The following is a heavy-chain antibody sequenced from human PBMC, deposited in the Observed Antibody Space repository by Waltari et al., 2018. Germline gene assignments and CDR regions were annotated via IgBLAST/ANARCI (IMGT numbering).Heavy chain of an antibody. Sequence: EVQLLESGGGSAQPGESLRLSCAASGLTFDIYAMSWVRQAPGKGLGWVSSVSGSGGDTYYADSVKGRFTVSRDNSKKKVYLQMNNLRAEDTAVYYCTKDLTTAPGSVNWFHPWGQGTLVTVSS. CDR3: TKDLTTAPGSVNWFHP. V-gene: IGHV3-23*01. D-gene: IGHD1-26*01. J-gene: IGHJ5*02. CDR2: VSGSGGDT. CDR1: GLTFDIYA.